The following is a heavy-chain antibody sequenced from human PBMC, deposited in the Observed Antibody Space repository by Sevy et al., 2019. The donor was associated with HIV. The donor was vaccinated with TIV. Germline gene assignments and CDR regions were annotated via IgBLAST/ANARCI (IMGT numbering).Heavy chain of an antibody. CDR1: GGSISSSSYY. D-gene: IGHD3-16*01. V-gene: IGHV4-39*01. Sequence: SETLSLTCTVSGGSISSSSYYWGWIRQPPGKGLEWIGSIYYSGSTYYNPSLKSRVTISVVTSKNQFSLKLSSVTAADTAIYYCARHGAALNWFDPWGQRTLVTVSS. J-gene: IGHJ5*02. CDR2: IYYSGST. CDR3: ARHGAALNWFDP.